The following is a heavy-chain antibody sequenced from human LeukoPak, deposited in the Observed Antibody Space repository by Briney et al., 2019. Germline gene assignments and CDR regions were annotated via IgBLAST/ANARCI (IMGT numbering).Heavy chain of an antibody. CDR2: IHYSGST. CDR1: GGSITSHF. V-gene: IGHV4-59*11. CDR3: ARLVWLGESPGSWFDS. D-gene: IGHD3-10*01. Sequence: AETLSLTCSVSGGSITSHFWSWIRQPPGKGLEWIGYIHYSGSTNYNPSLKSRVTISPDTSKNQLFLKLNSVTAADTAVYYCARLVWLGESPGSWFDSWGQGTLVTVSS. J-gene: IGHJ5*01.